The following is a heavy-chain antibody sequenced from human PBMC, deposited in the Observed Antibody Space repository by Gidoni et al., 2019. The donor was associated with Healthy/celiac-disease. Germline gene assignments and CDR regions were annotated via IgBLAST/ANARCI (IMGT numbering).Heavy chain of an antibody. V-gene: IGHV7-4-1*02. CDR2: IKTNTGNT. J-gene: IGHJ4*02. CDR3: ERTVMITCGGDYFDY. Sequence: QLQLVQSGSVLKKPGSSVKVSCKAYGYTFTSYAMNWVRQAPGQGLEWMGWIKTNTGNTTNAQGFKGRFGFSLDTSDNTKYLQISSLKGEDNAVYYGERTVMITCGGDYFDYWGQGTLVTVSS. D-gene: IGHD3-16*01. CDR1: GYTFTSYA.